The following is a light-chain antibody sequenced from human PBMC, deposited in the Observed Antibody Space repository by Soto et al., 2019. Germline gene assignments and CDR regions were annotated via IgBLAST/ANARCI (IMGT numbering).Light chain of an antibody. V-gene: IGKV1-5*01. J-gene: IGKJ1*01. Sequence: DIQMTRSPSTLSASVIDIVTITCRASQSISSWLAWYHQKPGKAPKLLIYDASSLESGVPSRFSGSGSGTEFTLTISSLQPDDFATYYCQETFGQGTKVDIK. CDR3: QET. CDR1: QSISSW. CDR2: DAS.